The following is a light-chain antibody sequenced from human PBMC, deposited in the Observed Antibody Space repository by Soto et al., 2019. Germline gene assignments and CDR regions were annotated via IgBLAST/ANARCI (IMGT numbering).Light chain of an antibody. Sequence: VLTQPPSASGTPGQRVTISCSGSSSNIGSNTVNWYQQLPGTAPKLLIYSNNQRPSGVPDRFSGSKSGTSASLAISGLQSEDEADYYCAAWDDSLNGGVFGGGTQLTVL. CDR3: AAWDDSLNGGV. V-gene: IGLV1-44*01. CDR1: SSNIGSNT. CDR2: SNN. J-gene: IGLJ3*02.